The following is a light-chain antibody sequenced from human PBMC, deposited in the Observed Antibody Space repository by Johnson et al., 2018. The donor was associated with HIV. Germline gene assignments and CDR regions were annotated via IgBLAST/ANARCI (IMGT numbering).Light chain of an antibody. V-gene: IGLV1-51*02. CDR3: GTWDSSLSAYV. Sequence: QSVLTQPPSVSAAPGQKVTISCSGSSSDMGNYAVSWYQQLPGTAPTLLIYENNTRPSGTPDRFSGSKSGTSATLGITGLQTGDEGDYYCGTWDSSLSAYVFGTGTKVTVL. CDR2: ENN. CDR1: SSDMGNYA. J-gene: IGLJ1*01.